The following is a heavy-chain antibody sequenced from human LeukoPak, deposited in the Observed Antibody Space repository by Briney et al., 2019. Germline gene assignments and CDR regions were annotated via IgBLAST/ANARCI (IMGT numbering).Heavy chain of an antibody. Sequence: QSGGSLRLSCAASGFTFSNYATSWVRQAPGKGLEWVSAITGSGGNTYYADSVKGRFTISRDNSKNTLYLQMNSLRAKDTAVYYCAKWGDFDVLTGYYVPDFWGQGTLVTVSS. CDR3: AKWGDFDVLTGYYVPDF. D-gene: IGHD3-9*01. CDR1: GFTFSNYA. V-gene: IGHV3-23*01. J-gene: IGHJ4*02. CDR2: ITGSGGNT.